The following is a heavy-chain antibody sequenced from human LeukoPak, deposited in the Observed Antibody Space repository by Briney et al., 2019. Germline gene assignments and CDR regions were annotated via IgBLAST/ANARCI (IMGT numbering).Heavy chain of an antibody. Sequence: GGSLRLSCAASGFTFSSYAMHWVRQAPGKGLEWVAVMSYDGTNKYHADSVKGRFTISRDNSKNTLYLQMNSLRAEDTAVYYCAKDSSSRPLDYWGRGTLVTVSS. V-gene: IGHV3-30-3*01. CDR1: GFTFSSYA. D-gene: IGHD6-6*01. CDR2: MSYDGTNK. CDR3: AKDSSSRPLDY. J-gene: IGHJ4*02.